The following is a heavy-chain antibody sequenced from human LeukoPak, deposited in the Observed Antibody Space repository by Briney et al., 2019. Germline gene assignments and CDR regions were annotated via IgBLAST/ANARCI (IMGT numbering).Heavy chain of an antibody. J-gene: IGHJ2*01. CDR3: ARLAAGYWYFDL. CDR2: IYGGGAT. V-gene: IGHV3-53*01. CDR1: GFSVSSNH. Sequence: GGSLRLSCTASGFSVSSNHMSWVRQAPGKGLEWVSLIYGGGATSYAESVKGRFTLSRDNSKNTLFFQMNSLRAEDTAVHYCARLAAGYWYFDLWGRGTLVTVSS. D-gene: IGHD3-22*01.